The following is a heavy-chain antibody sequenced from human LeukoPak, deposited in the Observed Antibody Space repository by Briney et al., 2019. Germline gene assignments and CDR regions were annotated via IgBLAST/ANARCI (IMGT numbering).Heavy chain of an antibody. CDR1: GFTFSSYS. V-gene: IGHV3-21*04. D-gene: IGHD3-3*01. CDR3: AKDAPSSYDFWSGYYPCY. CDR2: ISSSSSYI. J-gene: IGHJ4*02. Sequence: AGGSLRLSCAASGFTFSSYSMNWVRQAPGKGLEWVSSISSSSSYIYYADSVKGRFTISRDNSKNTLYLQMNGLRAEDTAVYYCAKDAPSSYDFWSGYYPCYWGQGTLVTVSS.